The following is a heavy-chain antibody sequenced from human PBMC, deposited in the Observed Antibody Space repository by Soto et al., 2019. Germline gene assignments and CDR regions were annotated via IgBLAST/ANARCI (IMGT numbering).Heavy chain of an antibody. D-gene: IGHD1-7*01. CDR1: GFTFSSYG. J-gene: IGHJ4*02. CDR2: SSATGAGT. Sequence: GGSLRLSCAASGFTFSSYGMTWVRQAPGKGLEWVSFSSATGAGTYYADSVKGRFTISRDNSRNTLYLQMTSLRADDTAVYYCAKDRRAGGNYGFYSDFWGQGALVTVSS. V-gene: IGHV3-23*01. CDR3: AKDRRAGGNYGFYSDF.